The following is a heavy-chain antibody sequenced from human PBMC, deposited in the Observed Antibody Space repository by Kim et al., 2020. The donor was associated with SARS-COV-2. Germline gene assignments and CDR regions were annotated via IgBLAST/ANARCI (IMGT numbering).Heavy chain of an antibody. J-gene: IGHJ4*02. Sequence: YAAPVKGRFTISRDDSTNTLYLQMNSLKAGDTSVYYCIKDSRYDYVDFDYWGQGTLVTVSS. CDR3: IKDSRYDYVDFDY. D-gene: IGHD3-16*01. V-gene: IGHV3-15*01.